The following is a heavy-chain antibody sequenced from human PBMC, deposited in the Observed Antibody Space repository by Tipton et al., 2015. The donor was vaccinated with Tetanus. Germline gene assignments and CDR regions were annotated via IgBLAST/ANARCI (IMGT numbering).Heavy chain of an antibody. V-gene: IGHV1-69*06. J-gene: IGHJ3*02. Sequence: QSGAEVKKPGSSVRVSCKTSGGTFNSYAISWVRQAPGQGLEWMGGIFPQFGTSNYAPKFQDRVTMTADTSTGTVYMDLRSLRSDDTAVYYCATVGAGLRRREGPLDSWGQGTMVTVSS. CDR1: GGTFNSYA. CDR3: ATVGAGLRRREGPLDS. D-gene: IGHD1-1*01. CDR2: IFPQFGTS.